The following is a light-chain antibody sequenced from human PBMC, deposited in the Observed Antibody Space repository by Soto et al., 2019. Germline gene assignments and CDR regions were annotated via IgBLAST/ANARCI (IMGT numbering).Light chain of an antibody. CDR2: GAS. V-gene: IGKV3-20*01. J-gene: IGKJ1*01. CDR1: QSVSSS. CDR3: QQYLGSSLT. Sequence: EIVLTQSPGTRSLSPGERATLSCRASQSVSSSLAWYQQKPGQAPRLLVYGASIRATGIADRLSGSGSGADFILTISRLESEVFPLYYRQQYLGSSLTFGQGTNVEIK.